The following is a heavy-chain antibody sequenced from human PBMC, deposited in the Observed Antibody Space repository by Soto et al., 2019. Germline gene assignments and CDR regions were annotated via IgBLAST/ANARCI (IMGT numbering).Heavy chain of an antibody. Sequence: EVQLVESGGGLVQPGGSLRLSCAASGFTFSSYSINWVRQAPGKGLEWVSYISSSGTTTYYADSVKGRFTISRDNAKNSVYVQMNSLRDEDTATYYCARGLTTLSTSDYWGQGTPVTVSS. CDR2: ISSSGTTT. J-gene: IGHJ4*02. CDR1: GFTFSSYS. V-gene: IGHV3-48*02. CDR3: ARGLTTLSTSDY. D-gene: IGHD4-17*01.